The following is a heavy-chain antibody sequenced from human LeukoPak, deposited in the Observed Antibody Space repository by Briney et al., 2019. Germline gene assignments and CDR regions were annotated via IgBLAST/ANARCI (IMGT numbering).Heavy chain of an antibody. CDR1: GYRFTSYW. CDR3: ARVGRLASGAGYS. Sequence: GESRNISCEGSGYRFTSYWIAWVRHMPGKGLEWMGVIFPRDSETRYSPSLQGQITISADGSINTAYLQWSSLKASDTGIYYCARVGRLASGAGYSWGQGTPVSSSS. V-gene: IGHV5-51*03. J-gene: IGHJ4*02. D-gene: IGHD3-3*02. CDR2: IFPRDSET.